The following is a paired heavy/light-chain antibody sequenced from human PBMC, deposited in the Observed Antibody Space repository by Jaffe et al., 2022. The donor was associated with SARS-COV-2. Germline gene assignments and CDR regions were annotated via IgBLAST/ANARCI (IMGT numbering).Heavy chain of an antibody. CDR2: INPNSGGT. CDR1: GYTFTGYY. Sequence: QVQLVQSGAEVKKPGASVKVSCKASGYTFTGYYMHWVRQAPGQGLEWMGRINPNSGGTNYAQKFQGRVTMTRDTSISTAYMELSRLRSDDTAVYYCARVQETRTIPVTTHYYGMDVWGQGTTVTVSS. V-gene: IGHV1-2*06. CDR3: ARVQETRTIPVTTHYYGMDV. D-gene: IGHD4-4*01. J-gene: IGHJ6*02.
Light chain of an antibody. J-gene: IGKJ2*01. CDR3: QQYGSSPPGYT. CDR2: GAS. Sequence: EIVLTQSPGTLSLSPGERATLSCRASQSVSSSYLAWYQQKPGQAPRLLIYGASSRATGIPDRFSGSGSGTDFTLTISRLEPEDFAVYYCQQYGSSPPGYTFGQGTKLEIK. V-gene: IGKV3-20*01. CDR1: QSVSSSY.